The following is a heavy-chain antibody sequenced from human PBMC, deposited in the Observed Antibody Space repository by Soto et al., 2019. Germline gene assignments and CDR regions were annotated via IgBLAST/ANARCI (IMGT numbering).Heavy chain of an antibody. D-gene: IGHD3-10*01. V-gene: IGHV1-18*01. CDR1: GYTFTSYG. Sequence: ASVKVSCKASGYTFTSYGISWVRQAPGQGLEWMGWISAYNGNTNYAQKLQGRVTMTTDTSTSTAYMELRSLRSDDTAVYYCARAPLLWFGEFLYYFDYWGQGTLVTVSS. CDR2: ISAYNGNT. J-gene: IGHJ4*02. CDR3: ARAPLLWFGEFLYYFDY.